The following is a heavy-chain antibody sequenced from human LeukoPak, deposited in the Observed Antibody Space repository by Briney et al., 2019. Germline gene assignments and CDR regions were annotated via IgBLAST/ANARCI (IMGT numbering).Heavy chain of an antibody. V-gene: IGHV1-69*04. D-gene: IGHD2-8*01. CDR3: ATELAKGYDINWFDP. Sequence: SVKVSCKASGGTFSNYAISWVRQAPGQGLEWMGRIVPILGIANYAQKFQGRVTITADKSTSTAYMELSSLRSEDTAVYYCATELAKGYDINWFDPWGQGTLVTVSS. J-gene: IGHJ5*02. CDR2: IVPILGIA. CDR1: GGTFSNYA.